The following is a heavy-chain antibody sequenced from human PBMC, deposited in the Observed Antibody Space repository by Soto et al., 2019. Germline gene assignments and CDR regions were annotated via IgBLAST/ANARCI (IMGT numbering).Heavy chain of an antibody. J-gene: IGHJ5*02. CDR3: TTSYPFCSGYDYYSSGWYDPPYNWFDP. CDR2: IKSKTDGGTT. V-gene: IGHV3-15*07. CDR1: GFTFSNAW. D-gene: IGHD6-19*01. Sequence: EVQLVESGGGLVKPGGSLRLSCAASGFTFSNAWMNWVRQAPGKGLEWVGRIKSKTDGGTTDYAAPVKGRFTISRDDSKNTLYLQMNSLKTEDTAVYYCTTSYPFCSGYDYYSSGWYDPPYNWFDPWGQGTLVTVSS.